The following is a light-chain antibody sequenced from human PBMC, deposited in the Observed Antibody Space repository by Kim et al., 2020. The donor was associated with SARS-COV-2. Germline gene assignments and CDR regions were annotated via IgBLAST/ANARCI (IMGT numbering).Light chain of an antibody. CDR1: RGHGSYA. CDR2: LNSDGSH. CDR3: QTWGTGIRV. Sequence: VRPTCTLSRGHGSYAIAWHQQQPAKGPRYLMKLNSDGSHSKGDGIPDRFSGSSSGAERYLTISSLQSEDEADYYCQTWGTGIRVFGTGTKVTVL. J-gene: IGLJ1*01. V-gene: IGLV4-69*01.